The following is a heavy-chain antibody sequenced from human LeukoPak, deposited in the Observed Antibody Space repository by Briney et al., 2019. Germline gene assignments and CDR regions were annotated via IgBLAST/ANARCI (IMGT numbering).Heavy chain of an antibody. J-gene: IGHJ4*02. V-gene: IGHV3-30-3*01. CDR2: ISYDGSNK. CDR3: AREGLDYGDYVDY. Sequence: GGSLRLSCAASGFTFSSYAMHWVRQAPGKGLEWVAVISYDGSNKYYADSVKGRFTISRDNSKNSLYLQMNSLRAEDTAVYYCAREGLDYGDYVDYWGQGTLVTVSS. D-gene: IGHD4-17*01. CDR1: GFTFSSYA.